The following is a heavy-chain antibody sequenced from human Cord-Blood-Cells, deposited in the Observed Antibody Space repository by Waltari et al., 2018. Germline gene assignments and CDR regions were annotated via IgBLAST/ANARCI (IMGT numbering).Heavy chain of an antibody. CDR3: AILAARNAFDI. J-gene: IGHJ3*02. V-gene: IGHV4-34*01. CDR2: INHSGST. D-gene: IGHD6-6*01. CDR1: GGSFSGYY. Sequence: QVQLQQWGAGLLKPSETLSLTCAVYGGSFSGYYWSWIRQPPGKGLEWIGEINHSGSTNSHPSLKSRVTISVDTSKNQFSLKLSSVTAADTAVYYCAILAARNAFDIWGQGTMVTVSS.